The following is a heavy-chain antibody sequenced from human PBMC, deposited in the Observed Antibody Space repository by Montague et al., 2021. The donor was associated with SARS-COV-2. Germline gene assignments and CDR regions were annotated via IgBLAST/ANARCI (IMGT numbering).Heavy chain of an antibody. Sequence: SLRLSCAASGFTFSAFWMTWVRQAPGKGLEWVANIKQDGSQKYYLESVKGRFTISGDNAQNSLHLQMNSLRLEDTAVYYCATELPGYYDDSGYYSAFDHWGQGTLVSVSS. D-gene: IGHD3-22*01. CDR2: IKQDGSQK. CDR1: GFTFSAFW. V-gene: IGHV3-7*05. J-gene: IGHJ4*02. CDR3: ATELPGYYDDSGYYSAFDH.